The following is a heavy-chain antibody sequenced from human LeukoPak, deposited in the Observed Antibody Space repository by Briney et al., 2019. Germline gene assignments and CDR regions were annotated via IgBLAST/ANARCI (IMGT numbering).Heavy chain of an antibody. CDR2: INHSGST. Sequence: SETLSLTCAIYGGSFSGYYWSWIRQPPGKGLEWIGEINHSGSTNYNPSLKSRVTISVDTSKNQFSLKLGSVTAADTAVYYCASYDFWSGYYTNWGQGTLVTVSS. CDR1: GGSFSGYY. D-gene: IGHD3-3*01. J-gene: IGHJ4*02. V-gene: IGHV4-34*01. CDR3: ASYDFWSGYYTN.